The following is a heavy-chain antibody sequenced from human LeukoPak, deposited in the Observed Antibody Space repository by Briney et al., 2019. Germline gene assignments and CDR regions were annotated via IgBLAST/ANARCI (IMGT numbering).Heavy chain of an antibody. CDR3: AQNGQSGFSFDP. J-gene: IGHJ5*02. CDR2: GSDVGGT. Sequence: SETLSLTCAVYGASLNGHHWSWIRQPPGKGLEGIGEGSDVGGTKYNPSLKSRVTISADTSKNQFSLKLSSVTAADAAVYYCAQNGQSGFSFDPWGQGTLVTVSS. V-gene: IGHV4-34*01. D-gene: IGHD2-8*01. CDR1: GASLNGHH.